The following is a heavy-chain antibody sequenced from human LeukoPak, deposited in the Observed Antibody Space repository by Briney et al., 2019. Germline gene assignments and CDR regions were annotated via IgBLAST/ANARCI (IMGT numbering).Heavy chain of an antibody. V-gene: IGHV3-23*01. CDR3: AKDRPNYYGSNGHYYKLNGDC. CDR1: GFTFSSYA. Sequence: HPGGSLRLSCAASGFTFSSYAMSWVRQAPGKGLEWVSSITSIGAATYYADSVKGRFPTARDKSDNTLCLQRKSLRAEDTAVYYCAKDRPNYYGSNGHYYKLNGDCWGQGTLVTVSS. D-gene: IGHD3-22*01. CDR2: ITSIGAAT. J-gene: IGHJ4*02.